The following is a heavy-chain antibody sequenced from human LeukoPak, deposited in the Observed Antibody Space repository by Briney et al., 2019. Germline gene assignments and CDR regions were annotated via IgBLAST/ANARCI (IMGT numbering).Heavy chain of an antibody. CDR3: ARIPPAINYYYYYIDV. V-gene: IGHV1-46*01. J-gene: IGHJ6*03. D-gene: IGHD2-2*02. Sequence: GASVKVSCKASGYTFTSYYMHWVRQAPGQGLEWMGMINPSGGSTSYAQKFQGRVTMTRDTSTSTVYMELSSLRSEDTAVYYCARIPPAINYYYYYIDVWGKGTTVTVSS. CDR2: INPSGGST. CDR1: GYTFTSYY.